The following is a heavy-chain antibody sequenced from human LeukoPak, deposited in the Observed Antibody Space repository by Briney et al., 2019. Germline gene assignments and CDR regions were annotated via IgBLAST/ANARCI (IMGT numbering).Heavy chain of an antibody. CDR1: GFTFSDYY. CDR2: ISHDGNAI. CDR3: ATYYYDSRGQLAFDY. J-gene: IGHJ4*02. V-gene: IGHV3-11*04. Sequence: GGSLRLSCAASGFTFSDYYMTWVRQAPGKGLEWISYISHDGNAIYYADSVQGRFTISRDNAKNSLYLQMNSLRGEDTAVYYCATYYYDSRGQLAFDYWGRGTLVTVSS. D-gene: IGHD3-22*01.